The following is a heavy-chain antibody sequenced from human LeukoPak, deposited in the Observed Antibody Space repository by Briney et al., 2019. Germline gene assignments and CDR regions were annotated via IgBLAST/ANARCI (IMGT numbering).Heavy chain of an antibody. V-gene: IGHV3-7*01. D-gene: IGHD4-23*01. CDR1: GFTFSSYW. Sequence: GGSLRLSCAASGFTFSSYWMNWAHQAPGKGLEWVASINHNGNVNYYVDSVKGRFSISRDNAKNTLYLQMNSLRVEDTAVYYCARGRPHGNDYWGQGTLVTVSS. CDR3: ARGRPHGNDY. CDR2: INHNGNVN. J-gene: IGHJ4*02.